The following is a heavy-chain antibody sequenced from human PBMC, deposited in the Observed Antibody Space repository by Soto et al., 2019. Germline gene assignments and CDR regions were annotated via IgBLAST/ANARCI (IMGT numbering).Heavy chain of an antibody. CDR2: INPSGGST. Sequence: ASVKVSCKASGYTFISYYMHWVRLAPGQGLEWMGIINPSGGSTSYAQKFQGRVTMTRDTSTSTVYMELSSLRSEDTAVYYCAREPHGHYYRFDYWGQGTLVTVSS. D-gene: IGHD1-26*01. V-gene: IGHV1-46*01. CDR1: GYTFISYY. CDR3: AREPHGHYYRFDY. J-gene: IGHJ4*02.